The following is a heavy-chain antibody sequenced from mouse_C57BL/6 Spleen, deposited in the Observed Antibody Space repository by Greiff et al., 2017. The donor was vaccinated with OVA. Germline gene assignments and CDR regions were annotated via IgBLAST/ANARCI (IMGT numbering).Heavy chain of an antibody. V-gene: IGHV1-52*01. CDR1: GYTFTSYW. CDR2: IDPSDSET. J-gene: IGHJ3*01. Sequence: QVQLKQPGAELVRPGSSVKLSCKASGYTFTSYWMHWVKQRPIQGLEWIGNIDPSDSETHYNQKFKDKATLTVDKSSSTAYMQLSSLTSEDSAVYYCAAIYYYGSSWFAYWGQGTLVTVSA. CDR3: AAIYYYGSSWFAY. D-gene: IGHD1-1*01.